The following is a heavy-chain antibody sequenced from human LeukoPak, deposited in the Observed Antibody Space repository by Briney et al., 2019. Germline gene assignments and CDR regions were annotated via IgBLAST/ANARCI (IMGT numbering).Heavy chain of an antibody. CDR3: ARGPDWTERGYWYFDL. CDR1: GGSFSGYY. J-gene: IGHJ2*01. Sequence: SETLSLTCAVYGGSFSGYYWSWIRQPPGKGLEWIGEINHSGSTNYNPSLKSRVTTSVDTSKNQFSLKLSSVTAADTAVYYCARGPDWTERGYWYFDLWGRGTLVTVSS. D-gene: IGHD1-1*01. V-gene: IGHV4-34*01. CDR2: INHSGST.